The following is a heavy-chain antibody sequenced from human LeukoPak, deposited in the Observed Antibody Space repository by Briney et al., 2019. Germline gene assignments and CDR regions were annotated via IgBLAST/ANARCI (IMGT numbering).Heavy chain of an antibody. D-gene: IGHD4-11*01. CDR3: ARDGNSKGDFDY. J-gene: IGHJ4*02. V-gene: IGHV3-74*01. CDR2: INSDGSST. CDR1: GFTFSSYW. Sequence: GGSLRLSCAASGFTFSSYWMHWVRQAPGKGLVWVSRINSDGSSTSYADSVKGRFTISRDNAKNTPYLQMNSLRAEDTAVYYCARDGNSKGDFDYWGQGTLVTVSS.